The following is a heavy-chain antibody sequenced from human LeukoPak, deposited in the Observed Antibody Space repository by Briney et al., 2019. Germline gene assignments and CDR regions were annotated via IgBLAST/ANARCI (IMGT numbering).Heavy chain of an antibody. CDR1: GGSISSYY. J-gene: IGHJ3*02. CDR2: IYYSGST. V-gene: IGHV4-59*08. D-gene: IGHD2-15*01. CDR3: ARVAATDAFDI. Sequence: SETLSLTCTVSGGSISSYYWSWIRQPPGKGLEWTGYIYYSGSTNYNPSLKSRVTISVDTSKNQFSLKLSSVTAADTAVYYCARVAATDAFDIWGQGTMVTVSS.